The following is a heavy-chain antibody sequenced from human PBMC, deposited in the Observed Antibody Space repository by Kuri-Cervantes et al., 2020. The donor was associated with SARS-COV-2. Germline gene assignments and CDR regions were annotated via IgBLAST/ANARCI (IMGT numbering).Heavy chain of an antibody. CDR1: GGSISSDGHF. V-gene: IGHV4-39*01. CDR2: IYSSGTS. D-gene: IGHD3-3*01. J-gene: IGHJ3*02. Sequence: SETLSLTCTVSGGSISSDGHFWTWIRQPPGKGLEWIGYIYSSGTSHYNPSLKSRVTISVDTSKNQFSLKLSSVTAADTAVYYCARPASTYGELFWSGPNVDAFDIWGQGTMVTVSS. CDR3: ARPASTYGELFWSGPNVDAFDI.